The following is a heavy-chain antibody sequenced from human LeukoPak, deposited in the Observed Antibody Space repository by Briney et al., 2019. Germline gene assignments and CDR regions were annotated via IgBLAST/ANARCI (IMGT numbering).Heavy chain of an antibody. V-gene: IGHV1-18*04. D-gene: IGHD6-19*01. Sequence: ASVKVSCKASGYIFTSYGISWVRQAPGQGLEWMGWISAYNGNTNYAQKLQGRVTMTTDTSTSTAYMELRSLRSDDTAVYYCARDHLVAGDFDYWGQGTLVTVSS. CDR1: GYIFTSYG. CDR2: ISAYNGNT. CDR3: ARDHLVAGDFDY. J-gene: IGHJ4*02.